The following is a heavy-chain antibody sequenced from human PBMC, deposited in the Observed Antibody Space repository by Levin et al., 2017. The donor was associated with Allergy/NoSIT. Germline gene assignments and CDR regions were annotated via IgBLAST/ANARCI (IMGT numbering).Heavy chain of an antibody. CDR2: TSDSGGST. CDR3: AKDLSAVPAANYYYAMDV. J-gene: IGHJ6*02. D-gene: IGHD2-2*01. V-gene: IGHV3-23*01. CDR1: GFTFSNYA. Sequence: ESLKISCAASGFTFSNYAMNWVRQAPGKGLEWVSGTSDSGGSTYYADSVKGRFTISRDNSKNTLYLQVNSLRAEDTALYYCAKDLSAVPAANYYYAMDVWGQGTTVTVSS.